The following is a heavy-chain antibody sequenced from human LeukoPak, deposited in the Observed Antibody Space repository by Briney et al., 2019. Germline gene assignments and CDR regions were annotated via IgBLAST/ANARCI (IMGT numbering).Heavy chain of an antibody. Sequence: ASVKVSCKASGYTFTSYEINWVRQATGQGLEWMGWMNPNSGNTGYAQKFQGRVTITRNTSISTAYMELSSLRSEDTAVYYCARVGQLRYFDWLLEGYYYYYMDVWGKGTTVTVSS. CDR2: MNPNSGNT. CDR1: GYTFTSYE. J-gene: IGHJ6*03. V-gene: IGHV1-8*03. CDR3: ARVGQLRYFDWLLEGYYYYYMDV. D-gene: IGHD3-9*01.